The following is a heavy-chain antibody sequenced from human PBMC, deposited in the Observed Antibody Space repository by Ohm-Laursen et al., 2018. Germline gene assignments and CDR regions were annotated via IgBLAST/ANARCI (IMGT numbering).Heavy chain of an antibody. CDR1: GESSSGYF. V-gene: IGHV4-34*01. CDR3: ARGSGFFKLDV. D-gene: IGHD6-19*01. J-gene: IGHJ6*02. CDR2: INQSGST. Sequence: TLSLTCSVNGESSSGYFRNWIRQPPGKGLEWIGEINQSGSTKYNPSLKRRVTLSADSSNSQFSLRLTSVTAADTATYYCARGSGFFKLDVWGQGTTVTVSS.